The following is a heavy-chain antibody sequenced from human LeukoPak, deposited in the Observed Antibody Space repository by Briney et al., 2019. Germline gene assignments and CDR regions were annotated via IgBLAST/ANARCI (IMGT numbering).Heavy chain of an antibody. CDR3: AREGAYDSGSYGAGDC. CDR2: VNTDGNNT. D-gene: IGHD3-10*01. J-gene: IGHJ4*02. V-gene: IGHV3-74*01. Sequence: GGSLRLSCAASGFTFSDYWLHWVRQAPGKGLMWVSRVNTDGNNTTYADSVKGRFTISRDNAKNMFYLQMDSLRAEDTAMYYCAREGAYDSGSYGAGDCWGQWTLVTVSS. CDR1: GFTFSDYW.